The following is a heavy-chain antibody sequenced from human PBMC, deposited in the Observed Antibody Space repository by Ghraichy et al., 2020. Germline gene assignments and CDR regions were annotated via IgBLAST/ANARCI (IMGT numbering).Heavy chain of an antibody. CDR3: TSPIQYCSSTSCYENPYYYYYYGMDV. D-gene: IGHD2-2*01. CDR1: GFTFSGSA. V-gene: IGHV3-73*01. CDR2: IRSKANSYAT. Sequence: GGSLRLSCAASGFTFSGSAMHWVRQASGKGLEWVGRIRSKANSYATAYAASVKGRFTISRDDSKNTAYLQMNSLKTEDTAVYYCTSPIQYCSSTSCYENPYYYYYYGMDVWGQGTTVTVSS. J-gene: IGHJ6*02.